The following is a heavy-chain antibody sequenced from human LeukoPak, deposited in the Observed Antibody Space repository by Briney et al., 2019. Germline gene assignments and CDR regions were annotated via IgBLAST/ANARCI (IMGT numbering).Heavy chain of an antibody. Sequence: PGGSLRLSCAASGFTFGSYSMSWVRQAPGKGLEWVSVISAGGITTYYADSVKGRLTISRDNSKNTLYLQMNSLRAEDTAVYYCAKDLGSSSWQFDYWGQGTLVTVSS. D-gene: IGHD6-13*01. CDR1: GFTFGSYS. CDR2: ISAGGITT. CDR3: AKDLGSSSWQFDY. V-gene: IGHV3-23*01. J-gene: IGHJ4*02.